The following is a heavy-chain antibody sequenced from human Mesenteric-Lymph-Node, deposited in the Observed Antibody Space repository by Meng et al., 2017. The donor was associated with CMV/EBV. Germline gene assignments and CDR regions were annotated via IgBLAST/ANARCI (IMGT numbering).Heavy chain of an antibody. J-gene: IGHJ4*02. D-gene: IGHD3-10*01. CDR3: ARASLYYPYYFDY. CDR1: GYTFSNYW. V-gene: IGHV5-51*01. Sequence: GESLKISCKASGYTFSNYWIGWVRLMPGKGLEWMGIVYPGDSDTRYSPSFQGQVTISADKSITTAYLHWSSLEAPDTAIYFCARASLYYPYYFDYWGQGTLVTVSS. CDR2: VYPGDSDT.